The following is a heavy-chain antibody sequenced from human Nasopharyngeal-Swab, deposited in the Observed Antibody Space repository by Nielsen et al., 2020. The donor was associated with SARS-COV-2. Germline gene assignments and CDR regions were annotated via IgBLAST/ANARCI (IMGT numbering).Heavy chain of an antibody. V-gene: IGHV5-51*01. CDR1: GYSFSAYW. Sequence: GESLKISSQGSGYSFSAYWIGWVRQMPGKGLEWMGIIYPGDSDVRYSPSFRDQVTISADKSTSTAFLQWSSLKASDTAIYYCARHQGPYWAAPFDFWGQGALVTVSS. J-gene: IGHJ4*02. CDR2: IYPGDSDV. D-gene: IGHD2-21*01. CDR3: ARHQGPYWAAPFDF.